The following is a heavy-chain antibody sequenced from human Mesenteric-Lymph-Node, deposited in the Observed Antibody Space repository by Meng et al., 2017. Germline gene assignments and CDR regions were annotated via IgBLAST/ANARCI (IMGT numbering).Heavy chain of an antibody. J-gene: IGHJ6*02. CDR2: ISSSGTTI. CDR3: AKDGLDAPVDYLYSGLDV. D-gene: IGHD6-19*01. V-gene: IGHV3-11*04. Sequence: GESLKISCAASGFSFSDFYLSWVRQAPGKGLEWLSHISSSGTTIFNADFVKGRFSISRDNAKNLLYLHMNSLRAEDTAVYYCAKDGLDAPVDYLYSGLDVWGQGTTVTVSS. CDR1: GFSFSDFY.